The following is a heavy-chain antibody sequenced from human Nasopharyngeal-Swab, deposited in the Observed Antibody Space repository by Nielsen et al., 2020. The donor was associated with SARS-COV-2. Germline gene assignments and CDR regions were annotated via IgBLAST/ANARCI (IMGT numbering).Heavy chain of an antibody. Sequence: WVRQAPGQGLEWMGWINTYDGNTRYAQELRGRVTMSTDTSTSTAYLELRGLRSVDTAVYYCATSRGFSHSPREEYFHHWGQGTLVTVSS. D-gene: IGHD3-22*01. V-gene: IGHV1-18*01. J-gene: IGHJ1*01. CDR3: ATSRGFSHSPREEYFHH. CDR2: INTYDGNT.